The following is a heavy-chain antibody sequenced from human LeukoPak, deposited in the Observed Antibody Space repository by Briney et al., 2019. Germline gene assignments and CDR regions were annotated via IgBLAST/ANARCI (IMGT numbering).Heavy chain of an antibody. V-gene: IGHV3-53*01. CDR2: IYSGGST. D-gene: IGHD3-3*01. CDR1: GFTFSSYS. CDR3: ARDRSDHGYFDY. J-gene: IGHJ4*02. Sequence: GGSLRLSCAASGFTFSSYSMNWVRQAPGKGLEWVSVIYSGGSTYYSDSVKGRFTISRDNSKNTLYLQMNSLRAEDTAVYYCARDRSDHGYFDYWGQGTLVTVSS.